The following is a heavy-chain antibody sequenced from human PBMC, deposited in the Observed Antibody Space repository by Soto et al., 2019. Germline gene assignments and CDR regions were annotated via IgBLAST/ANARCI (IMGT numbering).Heavy chain of an antibody. D-gene: IGHD6-19*01. J-gene: IGHJ4*02. Sequence: GGSLRLSCAASGFTFTSYWMSWVRQAPGKGLEWVAKIKQDGSEKYYVDSVKGRFTISRDNAKNSLYLQMNSLRAEDTAVYYCANQLAVAGPAVDYWGQGTLVTVSS. V-gene: IGHV3-7*01. CDR1: GFTFTSYW. CDR3: ANQLAVAGPAVDY. CDR2: IKQDGSEK.